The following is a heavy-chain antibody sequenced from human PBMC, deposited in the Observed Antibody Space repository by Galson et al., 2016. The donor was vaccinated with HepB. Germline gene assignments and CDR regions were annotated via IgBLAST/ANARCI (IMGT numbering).Heavy chain of an antibody. D-gene: IGHD3-16*02. CDR1: GFTFSSYA. CDR2: ISLDGSNN. J-gene: IGHJ4*02. V-gene: IGHV3-30-3*01. Sequence: SLRLSCAASGFTFSSYAMHWVRQAPGQGLEWVAGISLDGSNNFYADSVKGRFTISRDTSKNTLYLQMNSLRADDTAVYYCARDDDDFCGTFRYSRTVPQYYFDYWGQGTLVTVSS. CDR3: ARDDDDFCGTFRYSRTVPQYYFDY.